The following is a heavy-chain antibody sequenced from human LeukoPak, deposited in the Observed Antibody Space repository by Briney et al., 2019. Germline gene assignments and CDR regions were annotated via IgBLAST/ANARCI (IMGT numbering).Heavy chain of an antibody. V-gene: IGHV4-34*01. CDR3: ARVSGYPHNWFDP. Sequence: SETLSLTCAVYGGSFSGYYWSWIRQPPGKGLEWIGEINHSGSTDYNPSLKSRVTISVDTSKNQFSLKLSSVTAADTAVYHCARVSGYPHNWFDPWGQGTLVTVSS. CDR1: GGSFSGYY. J-gene: IGHJ5*02. D-gene: IGHD3-22*01. CDR2: INHSGST.